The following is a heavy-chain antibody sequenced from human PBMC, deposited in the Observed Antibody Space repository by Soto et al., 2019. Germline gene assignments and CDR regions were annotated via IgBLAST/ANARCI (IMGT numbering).Heavy chain of an antibody. CDR1: GYTFTGYY. J-gene: IGHJ6*02. CDR2: INPNSGGT. CDR3: ARVPYCSGGSCYLLDYGMDV. V-gene: IGHV1-2*04. Sequence: ASVKVSCKASGYTFTGYYMHWVRQAPGQGLEWMGWINPNSGGTNYAQKFQGWVTMTRDTSISTAYMELSRLRSDDTAVYYCARVPYCSGGSCYLLDYGMDVWGQGTTVTVSS. D-gene: IGHD2-15*01.